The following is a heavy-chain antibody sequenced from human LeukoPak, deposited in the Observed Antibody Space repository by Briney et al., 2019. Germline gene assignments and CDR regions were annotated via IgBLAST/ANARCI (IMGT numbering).Heavy chain of an antibody. J-gene: IGHJ4*02. D-gene: IGHD3-22*01. CDR2: IYYSGST. CDR1: GGSISSGDYY. CDR3: ARAGDYYDSSGYPYYFDY. Sequence: SETLSLTCTVSGGSISSGDYYWSWIRQHPGKGLEWIGYIYYSGSTYYNPSLKSRVTISVDTSKNQFSLKLSSVTAADTAVYYCARAGDYYDSSGYPYYFDYWGQGTLVTVSS. V-gene: IGHV4-31*03.